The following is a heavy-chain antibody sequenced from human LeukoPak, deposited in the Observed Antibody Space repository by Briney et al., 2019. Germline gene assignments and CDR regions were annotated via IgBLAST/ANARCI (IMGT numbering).Heavy chain of an antibody. CDR3: ARAVAGTPYNWIDP. CDR1: GYSISSGYY. J-gene: IGHJ5*02. Sequence: SETLSLTCTVSGYSISSGYYWGWIRQPPGKGLEWIASVYHRGSTYHNPSLKSRVTISVDTSKNQLSLKVTSVTAADTAVYYCARAVAGTPYNWIDPWGQGTLVTVFS. D-gene: IGHD6-19*01. CDR2: VYHRGST. V-gene: IGHV4-38-2*02.